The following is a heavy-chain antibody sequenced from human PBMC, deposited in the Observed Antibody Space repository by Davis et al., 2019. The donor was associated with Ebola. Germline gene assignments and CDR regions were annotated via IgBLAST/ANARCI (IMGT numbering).Heavy chain of an antibody. J-gene: IGHJ6*03. V-gene: IGHV3-48*01. Sequence: GGSLRLSCVASGFTFSTYSMNWVRQAPGKGLEWISFISSSSSTMYYADSMKGRFTISRDNAKNSLYLQMNSLRAEDTAVYYCAKDGFDYSWIQLWHYYYYYMDVWGKGTTVTVSS. CDR3: AKDGFDYSWIQLWHYYYYYMDV. CDR1: GFTFSTYS. D-gene: IGHD5-18*01. CDR2: ISSSSSTM.